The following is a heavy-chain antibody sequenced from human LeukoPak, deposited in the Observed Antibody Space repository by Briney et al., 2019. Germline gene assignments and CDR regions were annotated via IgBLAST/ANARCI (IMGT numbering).Heavy chain of an antibody. CDR1: GFTVSSNY. J-gene: IGHJ3*02. CDR3: AKDQGGWELGAFDI. D-gene: IGHD1-26*01. Sequence: GGSLRLSCAASGFTVSSNYMSWVRQAPGKGLEWVSAISGSGGSTYYADSVKGRFTISRDNSKSTLYLQMNSLRAEDTAVYYCAKDQGGWELGAFDIWGQGTMVTVSS. CDR2: ISGSGGST. V-gene: IGHV3-23*01.